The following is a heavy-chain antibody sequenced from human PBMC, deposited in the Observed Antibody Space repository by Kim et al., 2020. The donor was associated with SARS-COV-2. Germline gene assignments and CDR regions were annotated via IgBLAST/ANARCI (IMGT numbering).Heavy chain of an antibody. D-gene: IGHD6-19*01. CDR3: ARDFRTGIAVAEAYI. CDR1: GFTFSSYA. V-gene: IGHV3-30*04. CDR2: ISYDGSNK. Sequence: GGSLRLSCAASGFTFSSYAMHWVRQATGKGLEWVAVISYDGSNKYYADSVKGRFTISRDNSKNTLYLQMNSLRAEDTAVYYCARDFRTGIAVAEAYIWGQGTMVTVSS. J-gene: IGHJ3*02.